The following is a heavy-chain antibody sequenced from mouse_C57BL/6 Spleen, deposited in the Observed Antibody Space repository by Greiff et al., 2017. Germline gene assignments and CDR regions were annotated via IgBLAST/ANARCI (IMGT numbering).Heavy chain of an antibody. CDR3: ARVTTVVPLDY. D-gene: IGHD1-1*01. J-gene: IGHJ2*01. CDR1: GYTFTSYW. Sequence: QVQLQQPGAELVKPGASVKLSCKASGYTFTSYWMQWVKQRPGQGLEWIGEIDPSDSYTNYNQKFKGKATLTVDTSSSTAYMQLSSLTSEDSAVYYCARVTTVVPLDYWGQGTTLTVSS. CDR2: IDPSDSYT. V-gene: IGHV1-50*01.